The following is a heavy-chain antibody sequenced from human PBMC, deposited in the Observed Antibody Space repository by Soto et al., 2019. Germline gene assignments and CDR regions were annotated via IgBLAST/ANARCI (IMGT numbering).Heavy chain of an antibody. D-gene: IGHD6-13*01. CDR3: ARANQQQLTQAGFDP. V-gene: IGHV1-69*13. CDR1: GGTFSSYA. CDR2: IIPIFGTA. J-gene: IGHJ5*02. Sequence: SVKVSCKASGGTFSSYAISWVRQAPGQGLEWMGGIIPIFGTANYAQKFQGRVTITADESTSTAYMELSSLRSEDTAVYYCARANQQQLTQAGFDPWGQGTLVTVSS.